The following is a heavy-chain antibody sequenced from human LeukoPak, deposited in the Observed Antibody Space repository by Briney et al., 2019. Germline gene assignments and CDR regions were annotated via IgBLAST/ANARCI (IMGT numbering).Heavy chain of an antibody. V-gene: IGHV4-34*01. D-gene: IGHD3-22*01. Sequence: SETLSLTCAVYGGSFSGYYRSWIRQPPGKGLEWIGEINHSGSTNYNPSLKSRVTISVDTSKNQFSLKLSSVTAADTAVYYCARPYYYDSSGYYYYWGQGTLVTVSS. J-gene: IGHJ4*02. CDR1: GGSFSGYY. CDR2: INHSGST. CDR3: ARPYYYDSSGYYYY.